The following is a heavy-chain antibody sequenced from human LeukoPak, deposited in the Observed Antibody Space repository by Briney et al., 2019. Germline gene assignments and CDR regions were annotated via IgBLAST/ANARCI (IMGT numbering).Heavy chain of an antibody. CDR1: VGSISGGRYC. V-gene: IGHV4-61*02. J-gene: IGHJ5*02. D-gene: IGHD4-17*01. CDR2: IYTSGST. Sequence: SGTLSLTRAESVGSISGGRYCGSWIRQPAGKGLEWIGRIYTSGSTNYNPSLKSRVTISVDTSKNQFSLKLSSVTAADTAVYYCARGLPSTVTTPFDPWGQGTLVTVSS. CDR3: ARGLPSTVTTPFDP.